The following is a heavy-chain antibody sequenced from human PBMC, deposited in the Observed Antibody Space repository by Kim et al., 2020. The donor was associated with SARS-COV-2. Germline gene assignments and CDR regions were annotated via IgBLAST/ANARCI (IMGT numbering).Heavy chain of an antibody. CDR3: ARGGDGMDV. V-gene: IGHV3-74*01. CDR2: ISGDGRST. J-gene: IGHJ6*02. D-gene: IGHD3-16*01. Sequence: GGSLRLSCAGSGFTFSRHWIHWVRQVPGKGLAWVSIISGDGRSTAYADSVKGRFTISRDNARNTVYLQMDSLRVEDTAVYYCARGGDGMDVWGQGTTVSVSS. CDR1: GFTFSRHW.